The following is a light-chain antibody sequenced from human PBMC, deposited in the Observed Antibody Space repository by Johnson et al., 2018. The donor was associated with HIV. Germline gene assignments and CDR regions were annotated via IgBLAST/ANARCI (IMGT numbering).Light chain of an antibody. Sequence: QSVLTQPASVSAASGQKVNISCSGSSSNIGNYYVSWYQHLPGTAPKLLIYENKARPSGIPDRFSGSKSATSATLAITGLPTGDEADYYCGTWDSRLSAYVFGTGTKVTVL. CDR2: ENK. CDR3: GTWDSRLSAYV. J-gene: IGLJ1*01. CDR1: SSNIGNYY. V-gene: IGLV1-51*01.